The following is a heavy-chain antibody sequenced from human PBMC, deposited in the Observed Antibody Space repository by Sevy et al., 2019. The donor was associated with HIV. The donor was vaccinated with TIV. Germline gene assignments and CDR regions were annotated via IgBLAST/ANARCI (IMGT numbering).Heavy chain of an antibody. D-gene: IGHD2-21*02. Sequence: GGSLRLSCVASGFTFSNYEMNWVRQAPGKGLEWVSYISTSGSSIYYADSVRGRFIISRDNAKNSLYLQMNSLRAEDTAVYYCAREEINCGGDCHLHWGQGTLVTVSS. J-gene: IGHJ4*02. V-gene: IGHV3-48*03. CDR2: ISTSGSSI. CDR1: GFTFSNYE. CDR3: AREEINCGGDCHLH.